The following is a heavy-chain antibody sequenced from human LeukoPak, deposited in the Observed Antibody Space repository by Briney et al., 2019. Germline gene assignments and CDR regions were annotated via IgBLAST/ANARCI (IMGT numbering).Heavy chain of an antibody. CDR1: GFTFTSYD. CDR2: MNPDSGNT. Sequence: ASVKVSCKASGFTFTSYDIYWVRQATRQGLEWMGWMNPDSGNTAYAQKLQGRVTMTTDTSTSTAYMELRSLRSDDTAVYYCARGGYCSSTSCERGDWFDPWGQGTLVTVSS. D-gene: IGHD2-2*01. J-gene: IGHJ5*02. V-gene: IGHV1-8*01. CDR3: ARGGYCSSTSCERGDWFDP.